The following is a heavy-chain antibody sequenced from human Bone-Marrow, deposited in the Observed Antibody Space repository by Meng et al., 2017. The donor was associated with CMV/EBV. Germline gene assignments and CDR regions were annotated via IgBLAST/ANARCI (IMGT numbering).Heavy chain of an antibody. V-gene: IGHV4-39*01. CDR2: VYYTGST. D-gene: IGHD1-1*01. CDR3: ARRGRTGTTSYDY. J-gene: IGHJ4*02. Sequence: SETLSLTCTVSGGSISSSSYYWDWICQPPGKGLEWIGSVYYTGSTSYSPSLKSRVTISVDTSKNQFSLKLSSMTAADTAVYYCARRGRTGTTSYDYWGQGTLVTVSS. CDR1: GGSISSSSYY.